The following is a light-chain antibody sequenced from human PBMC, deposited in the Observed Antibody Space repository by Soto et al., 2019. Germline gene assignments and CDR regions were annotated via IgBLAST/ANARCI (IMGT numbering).Light chain of an antibody. CDR1: SSDVGAYNY. CDR2: EVR. J-gene: IGLJ1*01. V-gene: IGLV2-14*01. CDR3: SSYRSSTTFV. Sequence: QSVLTQPASVSGSPGQSITISCTVTSSDVGAYNYVSWYQQYPGRAPKVIIFEVRKRPSGVSTRFSGSKSGDTASLTISGLQAEDEADYYCSSYRSSTTFVFGTGTKVTV.